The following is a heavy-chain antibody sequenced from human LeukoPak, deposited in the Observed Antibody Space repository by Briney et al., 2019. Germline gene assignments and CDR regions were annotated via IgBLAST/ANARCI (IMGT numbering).Heavy chain of an antibody. CDR1: GFTFSSYT. V-gene: IGHV3-23*01. Sequence: PGGSLRLSCPASGFTFSSYTMSWVRQAPGKGLEWVSTISGSGGSTYYADSVKGRFTISRDNSKNTLYLQMNSLRAEDTAVYYCAKGFGGLLYYYYYMDVWGKGTTVTISS. D-gene: IGHD3-10*01. J-gene: IGHJ6*03. CDR3: AKGFGGLLYYYYYMDV. CDR2: ISGSGGST.